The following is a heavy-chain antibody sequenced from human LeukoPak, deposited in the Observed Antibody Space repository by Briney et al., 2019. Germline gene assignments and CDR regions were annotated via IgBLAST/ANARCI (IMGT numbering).Heavy chain of an antibody. CDR2: IKQDGSEK. D-gene: IGHD1-1*01. Sequence: GGSLRLSCAASGFTFSTHWMTWVRQAPGKGLEWVANIKQDGSEKYYVDSVKGRFTISRDNAKNSLFLQMNSLRAEDTAVYYCAKAFTTGTPSDYWGQGTLVTVSS. V-gene: IGHV3-7*01. J-gene: IGHJ4*02. CDR3: AKAFTTGTPSDY. CDR1: GFTFSTHW.